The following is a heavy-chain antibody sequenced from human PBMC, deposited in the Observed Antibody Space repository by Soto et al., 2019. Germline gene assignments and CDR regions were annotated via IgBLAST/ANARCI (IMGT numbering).Heavy chain of an antibody. CDR3: ARVGYDSSGYYSKTFDY. V-gene: IGHV4-34*01. J-gene: IGHJ4*02. CDR1: GGSFSGYY. D-gene: IGHD3-22*01. CDR2: INHSGST. Sequence: QVQLQQWGAGLLKPSETLSLTCAVYGGSFSGYYWSWIRQPPGKGLEWIGEINHSGSTNYNPSLKSRVTISVDKSKNQFSLKLSSVTAADTAVYYCARVGYDSSGYYSKTFDYWGQGTLVTVSS.